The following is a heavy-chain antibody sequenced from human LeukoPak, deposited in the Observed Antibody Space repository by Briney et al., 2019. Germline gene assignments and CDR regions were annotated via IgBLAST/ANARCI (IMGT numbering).Heavy chain of an antibody. V-gene: IGHV3-21*01. Sequence: GGSLRLSCAASGFTFSSYSMNWVRQAPGKGLEWVSSISSSSSYIYYADSVKGRFTISRDNAKNSLSLQMNSLKVEDTAVYYCARGALADWGQGTQVTVSS. CDR3: ARGALAD. J-gene: IGHJ4*02. CDR2: ISSSSSYI. CDR1: GFTFSSYS.